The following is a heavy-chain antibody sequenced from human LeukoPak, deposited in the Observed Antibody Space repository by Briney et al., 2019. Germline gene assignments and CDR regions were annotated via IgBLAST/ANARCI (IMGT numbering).Heavy chain of an antibody. V-gene: IGHV3-30*02. CDR2: IRYDGSNN. CDR1: AFTFSSYG. CDR3: ARGRHAYSSSTKTYYYYYMDV. Sequence: GGSLRLSCTASAFTFSSYGMHWVRQAPGKGLEWVAFIRYDGSNNYCADSVKGRFTVSRDNSKNTLYLQMNSLRAEDTAVYYCARGRHAYSSSTKTYYYYYMDVWGKGTTVTVSS. J-gene: IGHJ6*03. D-gene: IGHD6-6*01.